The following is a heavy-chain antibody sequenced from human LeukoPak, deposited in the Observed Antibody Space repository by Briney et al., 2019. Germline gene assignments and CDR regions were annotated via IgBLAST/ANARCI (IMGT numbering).Heavy chain of an antibody. CDR3: TRDLHALDF. CDR2: ITSSSSTI. CDR1: GFTFSSYS. V-gene: IGHV3-48*02. Sequence: GSLRLSFAASGFTFSSYSMNWVRQAPGKGLEWVSYITSSSSTIYYADSVKGRFTISRDNAKNSLYLQMNSLSDEDTALYYCTRDLHALDFWGQGTLVTVSS. J-gene: IGHJ4*02.